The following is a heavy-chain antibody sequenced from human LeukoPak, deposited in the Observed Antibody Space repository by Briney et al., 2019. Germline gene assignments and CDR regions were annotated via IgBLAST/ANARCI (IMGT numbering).Heavy chain of an antibody. CDR1: GFTFSNAW. D-gene: IGHD2-2*01. CDR3: AKDYCTGTNCYGDY. J-gene: IGHJ4*02. V-gene: IGHV3-15*01. Sequence: KPGGSLRLSCAASGFTFSNAWMSWVRQAPGKGLEWVGRIKSKTDGGTTDYAAPVKGRFTISRDDSKNTLYLQMNSLRAEDTAVYYCAKDYCTGTNCYGDYWGQGTLVTVSS. CDR2: IKSKTDGGTT.